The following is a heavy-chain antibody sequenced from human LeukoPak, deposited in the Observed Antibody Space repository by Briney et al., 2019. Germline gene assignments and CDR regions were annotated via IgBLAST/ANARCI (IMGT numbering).Heavy chain of an antibody. J-gene: IGHJ3*02. V-gene: IGHV3-48*04. CDR2: ISSSSSTI. CDR3: ARDIVLIAVAVRGSFDI. CDR1: GFTFSSYS. D-gene: IGHD6-19*01. Sequence: GGSLRLSCAASGFTFSSYSMLWVRQAPGKGLEWVSYISSSSSTIYYADSVKGRFTISRDNAKNSLYLQMNSLRAEDTALYYCARDIVLIAVAVRGSFDIWGQGTMVTVSS.